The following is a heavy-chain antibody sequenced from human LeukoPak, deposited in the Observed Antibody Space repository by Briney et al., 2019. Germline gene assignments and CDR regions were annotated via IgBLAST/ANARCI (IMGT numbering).Heavy chain of an antibody. CDR1: GGTFSSYA. CDR3: ARSGYDYYMDV. Sequence: GASVKVSCKASGGTFSSYAISWVRQAPGQGLEWMGRIIPIFGTANYAQRFQGRVTITADKSTSTAYMELSSLRSEDTAVYYCARSGYDYYMDVWGKGTTVTVSS. J-gene: IGHJ6*03. D-gene: IGHD6-25*01. V-gene: IGHV1-69*06. CDR2: IIPIFGTA.